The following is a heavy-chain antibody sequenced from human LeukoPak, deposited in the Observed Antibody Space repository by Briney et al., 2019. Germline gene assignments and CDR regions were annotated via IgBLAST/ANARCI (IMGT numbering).Heavy chain of an antibody. Sequence: SETLSLTCTVSGTSFSSYYWSWIRQPPGKGLEWIGYIYYTGSTDCNPSLKSRLTISVDTSKNQFSLKLSSVTAADTAVYYCARVPSYYYGSGSYFGWFDPWGQGTLVTVSS. D-gene: IGHD3-10*01. CDR3: ARVPSYYYGSGSYFGWFDP. V-gene: IGHV4-59*12. CDR1: GTSFSSYY. CDR2: IYYTGST. J-gene: IGHJ5*02.